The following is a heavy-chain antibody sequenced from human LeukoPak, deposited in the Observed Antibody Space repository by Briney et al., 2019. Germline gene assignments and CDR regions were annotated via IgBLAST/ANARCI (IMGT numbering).Heavy chain of an antibody. CDR2: MYYSGST. Sequence: SETLSLTCTVSGDSIITYYWSWIRQPPGEGLEWIGYMYYSGSTNYNPSLKSRVTISVDKSRNQFSLTLSSVTAADTAVYYCARHSRGYDSEFGYWGQGTLVTVSS. V-gene: IGHV4-59*08. D-gene: IGHD5-12*01. J-gene: IGHJ4*02. CDR3: ARHSRGYDSEFGY. CDR1: GDSIITYY.